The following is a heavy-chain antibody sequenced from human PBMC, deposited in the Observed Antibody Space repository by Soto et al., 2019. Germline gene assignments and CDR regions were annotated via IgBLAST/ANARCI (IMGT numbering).Heavy chain of an antibody. J-gene: IGHJ4*02. CDR1: GGTFSRYG. CDR2: IIPLFGTA. V-gene: IGHV1-69*01. D-gene: IGHD2-15*01. CDR3: ARDYGHDCSGGNCYFYF. Sequence: QVQLVQSGAEVKKPGSSVKVSCKASGGTFSRYGINWVRQAPGHGLEWMGGIIPLFGTANYAQKFQGRVTITADASTSTAHMELRSLRSEDTAVYYCARDYGHDCSGGNCYFYFWGQGTLVTVSS.